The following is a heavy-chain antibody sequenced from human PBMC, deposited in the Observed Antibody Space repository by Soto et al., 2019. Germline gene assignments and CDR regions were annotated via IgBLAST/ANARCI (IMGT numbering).Heavy chain of an antibody. D-gene: IGHD3-10*01. CDR3: SRGSASGSYDLPMFDP. V-gene: IGHV5-51*01. Sequence: PGGSLKRSCKGSGYSFTNYWIGWVRQMPGKGLEWMGIIYPGDSDTRYSPSFKGQVTISADKSTSTAFLRWSRLKASDTAMYYCSRGSASGSYDLPMFDPWGQGTLVTVSS. CDR1: GYSFTNYW. J-gene: IGHJ5*02. CDR2: IYPGDSDT.